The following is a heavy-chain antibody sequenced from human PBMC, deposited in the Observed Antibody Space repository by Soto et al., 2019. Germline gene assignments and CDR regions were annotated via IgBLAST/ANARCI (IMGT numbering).Heavy chain of an antibody. D-gene: IGHD2-8*01. Sequence: SETLSLTCTVSGGSISSSSNYWGWIRQPPGKGLEWIGNINYNPSLKSRVTISMDKSKNQIFLNLFSVTAADTAVYYCAREKYGGYFDYWGQGTLVTVSS. CDR2: IN. J-gene: IGHJ4*02. V-gene: IGHV4-39*07. CDR3: AREKYGGYFDY. CDR1: GGSISSSSNY.